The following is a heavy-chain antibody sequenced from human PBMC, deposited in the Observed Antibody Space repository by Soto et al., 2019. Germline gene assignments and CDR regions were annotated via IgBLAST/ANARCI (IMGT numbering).Heavy chain of an antibody. Sequence: ASVKVSCKASGGTFSSYAISWVRQAPGQGLEWMGGIIPIFGTANYAQKFQGRVTITADESTSTAYMELSSLRSEDTAVYYCARGPEGWLHLHYYYGMDVWGQGTTVTVSS. V-gene: IGHV1-69*13. CDR1: GGTFSSYA. CDR3: ARGPEGWLHLHYYYGMDV. CDR2: IIPIFGTA. J-gene: IGHJ6*02. D-gene: IGHD5-12*01.